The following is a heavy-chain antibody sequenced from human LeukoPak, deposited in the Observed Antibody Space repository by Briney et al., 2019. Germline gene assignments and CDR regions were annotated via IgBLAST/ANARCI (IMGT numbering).Heavy chain of an antibody. Sequence: GGSLRLSCAASGFTFSSYEMNWVRQAPGKGLEWVSYISSSGSTIYYADSVKGRFTISRDNAKNSLYLQMNSLRAEDTAVYYCAKDRQGLFFDYWGQGTLVTVSS. CDR2: ISSSGSTI. D-gene: IGHD4/OR15-4a*01. CDR1: GFTFSSYE. CDR3: AKDRQGLFFDY. J-gene: IGHJ4*02. V-gene: IGHV3-48*03.